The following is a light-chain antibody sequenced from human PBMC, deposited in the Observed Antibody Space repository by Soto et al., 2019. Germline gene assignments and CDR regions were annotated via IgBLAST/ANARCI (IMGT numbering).Light chain of an antibody. CDR3: QTYESSLSGWV. V-gene: IGLV1-40*01. Sequence: QSVLTQPPSVSGAPGQRVTISCTGSSSNIGAGYDVHWYQKLPGAAPKLLIYANSNRPSGVPDRFSGSNSGTSASLAITGLQAEDEADYYCQTYESSLSGWVFGGGTKVTVL. J-gene: IGLJ3*02. CDR2: ANS. CDR1: SSNIGAGYD.